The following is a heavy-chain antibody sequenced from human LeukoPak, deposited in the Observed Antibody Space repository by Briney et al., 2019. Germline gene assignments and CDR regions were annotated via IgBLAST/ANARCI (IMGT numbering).Heavy chain of an antibody. CDR2: ISSSSSYI. D-gene: IGHD6-13*01. V-gene: IGHV3-21*01. CDR1: GFTFSSYS. Sequence: GSLRLSCAASGFTFSSYSMNWVRQAPGKGLEWVSSISSSSSYIYYADSVKGRFTISRDNAKNSLYLQMNSLRGEDTALYYCARERIATASAGDYWGQGTLVTVSS. CDR3: ARERIATASAGDY. J-gene: IGHJ4*02.